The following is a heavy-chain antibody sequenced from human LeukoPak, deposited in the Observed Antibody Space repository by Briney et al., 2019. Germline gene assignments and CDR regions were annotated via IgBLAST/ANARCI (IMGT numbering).Heavy chain of an antibody. V-gene: IGHV3-30*18. Sequence: GGSLLLSCAAAGFTFSSYGMHWVRQAPGKGLEWGAVISYDGGNKYYADSVKGRFTISRDNSKNTLYLQMNSLRAEDTAVYYCAKDGSSLRYFDWLFQENWFDPWGQGTLVTVSS. J-gene: IGHJ5*02. CDR2: ISYDGGNK. D-gene: IGHD3-9*01. CDR3: AKDGSSLRYFDWLFQENWFDP. CDR1: GFTFSSYG.